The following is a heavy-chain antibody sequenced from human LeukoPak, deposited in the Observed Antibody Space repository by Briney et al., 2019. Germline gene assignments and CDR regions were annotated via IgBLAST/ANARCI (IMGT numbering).Heavy chain of an antibody. Sequence: PGGSLRLSCAASGFTFSSYAMGWVRQAPGQGLEWVSSISGSASTTYYADSVKGRFTISRDNSKNTLYLQMNSLRAEDTAVYYCARDVTMVRGVIVYWGQGTLVTVSS. D-gene: IGHD3-10*01. J-gene: IGHJ4*02. V-gene: IGHV3-23*01. CDR3: ARDVTMVRGVIVY. CDR1: GFTFSSYA. CDR2: ISGSASTT.